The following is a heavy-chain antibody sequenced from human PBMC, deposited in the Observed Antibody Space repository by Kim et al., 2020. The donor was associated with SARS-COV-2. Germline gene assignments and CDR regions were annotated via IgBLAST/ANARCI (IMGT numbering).Heavy chain of an antibody. CDR1: GFTFSSYG. CDR2: IWYDGSNK. CDR3: VREGLRGYDLSRAFGP. Sequence: GGSLRLSCAASGFTFSSYGMHWVRQAPGKGLEWVAVIWYDGSNKYYADSVKGRFTISRDNYKNTLYLQMNSLRAEDTAVYYCVREGLRGYDLSRAFGPWGRETLVTVSS. J-gene: IGHJ5*02. D-gene: IGHD5-12*01. V-gene: IGHV3-33*01.